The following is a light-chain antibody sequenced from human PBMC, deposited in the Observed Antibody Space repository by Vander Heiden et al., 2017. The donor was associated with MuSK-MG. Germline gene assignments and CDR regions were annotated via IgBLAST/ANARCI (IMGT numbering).Light chain of an antibody. CDR2: DVS. Sequence: QSALTQPASVSGSPGQSITISCTGTSSDVGGYNYVSWYQQHPGKAPKLMIYDVSNRPSGVSNRFSGSKSGNTASLTISGLQAEDEADYYCSSYTSSSTWVFGGGTKLNGL. CDR3: SSYTSSSTWV. V-gene: IGLV2-14*01. J-gene: IGLJ3*02. CDR1: SSDVGGYNY.